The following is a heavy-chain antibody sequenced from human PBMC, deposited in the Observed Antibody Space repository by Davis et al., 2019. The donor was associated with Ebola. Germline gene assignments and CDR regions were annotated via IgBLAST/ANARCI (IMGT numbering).Heavy chain of an antibody. J-gene: IGHJ4*02. V-gene: IGHV1-69*01. Sequence: KISCAASGFTFSSYAISWVRQAPGQGLEWMGGIIPIFGTANYAQKFQGRVTITADESTSTAYMELSSLRSEDTAVYYCARGNYVWGSYRNFDYWGQGTLVTVSS. D-gene: IGHD3-16*02. CDR1: GFTFSSYA. CDR3: ARGNYVWGSYRNFDY. CDR2: IIPIFGTA.